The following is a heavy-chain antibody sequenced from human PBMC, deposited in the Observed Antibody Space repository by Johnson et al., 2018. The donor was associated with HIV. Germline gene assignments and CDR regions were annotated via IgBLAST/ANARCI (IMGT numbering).Heavy chain of an antibody. CDR2: IYSGGST. CDR1: GFTVSSNY. Sequence: VQLVESGGGLIQPGGSLRLSCAASGFTVSSNYMSWVRQAPGKGLEWVSVIYSGGSTYYADSVKGRCTISRDNSKNTLYLQMNSLRVEDTAVYYCAREQATLFFRASGAAFNIWGQGTTVTVSS. D-gene: IGHD3-3*01. J-gene: IGHJ3*02. V-gene: IGHV3-53*01. CDR3: AREQATLFFRASGAAFNI.